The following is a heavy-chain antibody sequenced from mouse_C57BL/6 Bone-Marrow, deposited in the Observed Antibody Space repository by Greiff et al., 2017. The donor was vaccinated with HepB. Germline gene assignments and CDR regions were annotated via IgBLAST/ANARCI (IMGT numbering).Heavy chain of an antibody. V-gene: IGHV5-17*01. Sequence: EVHLVESGGGLVKPGGSLKLSCAASGFTFSDYGMHWVRQAPEKGLEWVAYISSGSSTIYYADTVKGRFTISRDNAKNTLFLQMTSLRSEDTAMYYCARPLFDYWAKAPLSQSPQ. J-gene: IGHJ2*01. CDR1: GFTFSDYG. CDR2: ISSGSSTI. CDR3: ARPLFDY.